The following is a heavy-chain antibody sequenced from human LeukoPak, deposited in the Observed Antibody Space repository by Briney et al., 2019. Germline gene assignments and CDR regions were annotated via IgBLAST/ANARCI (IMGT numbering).Heavy chain of an antibody. CDR2: IWYDGSNK. J-gene: IGHJ4*02. Sequence: GRSLRLSCAPSGFTFSSHGMPWARHAPGKGLEWVAVIWYDGSNKYYADSVKGRFTISRDNSKNTLYLQMNSLRAEDTAVYYCARGSYGDFIYFDYWGQGTLVTVSS. CDR1: GFTFSSHG. CDR3: ARGSYGDFIYFDY. D-gene: IGHD4-17*01. V-gene: IGHV3-33*01.